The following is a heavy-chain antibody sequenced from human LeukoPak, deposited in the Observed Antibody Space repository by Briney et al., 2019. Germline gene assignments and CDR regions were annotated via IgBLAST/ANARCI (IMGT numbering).Heavy chain of an antibody. V-gene: IGHV3-48*04. CDR2: ISSSSSTI. CDR1: GFTFSSYS. D-gene: IGHD6-13*01. Sequence: GGSLRLSCAASGFTFSSYSMNWVRQAPGKGLEWVSYISSSSSTIYYADSVKGRFTISRDNAKNSLYLQMNSLRAEDTAVYYCVRDPKPGYSSSWYHFDYWGQGTLVTVSS. CDR3: VRDPKPGYSSSWYHFDY. J-gene: IGHJ4*02.